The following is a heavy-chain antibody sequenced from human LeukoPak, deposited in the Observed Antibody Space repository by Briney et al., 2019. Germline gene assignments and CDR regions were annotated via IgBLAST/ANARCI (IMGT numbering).Heavy chain of an antibody. CDR3: ARETNGRHYAY. J-gene: IGHJ4*02. CDR1: GLTFSTSG. CDR2: ISPTGSDR. Sequence: PGGSLRLSCTASGLTFSTSGFSWVRQAPGKGLEWVASISPTGSDRYHADSIKGRFTISRDNANNFLYLQMNSLRTDDTTVEYCARETNGRHYAYWGQGTRLIVSS. V-gene: IGHV3-21*06. D-gene: IGHD1-14*01.